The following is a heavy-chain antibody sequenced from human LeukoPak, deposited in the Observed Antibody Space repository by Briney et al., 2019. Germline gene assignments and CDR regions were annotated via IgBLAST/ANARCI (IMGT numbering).Heavy chain of an antibody. CDR1: GYTFTSYA. CDR3: ARDSRSWYGQVDY. CDR2: INAGNGNT. V-gene: IGHV1-3*01. D-gene: IGHD6-13*01. J-gene: IGHJ4*02. Sequence: ASVKVSCKASGYTFTSYAMHWVRQAPGQRLEWMGWINAGNGNTKYSQKFQGRVTMTTDTSTSTAYMELRSLRSDDTAVYYCARDSRSWYGQVDYWGQGTLVTVSS.